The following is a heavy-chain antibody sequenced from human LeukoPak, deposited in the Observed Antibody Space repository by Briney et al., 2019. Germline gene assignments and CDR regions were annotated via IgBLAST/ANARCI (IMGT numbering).Heavy chain of an antibody. CDR3: ARSFLGDWYFDL. CDR2: IYYSGST. J-gene: IGHJ2*01. CDR1: GGSISSYY. D-gene: IGHD1-26*01. V-gene: IGHV4-59*01. Sequence: SETLSLTCTVSGGSISSYYWSWIRQPPGMGLEWIGCIYYSGSTNYNPSLKGRVTTSVDTSKDQFSLRLTSVSAADTAVYYCARSFLGDWYFDLWGRGTLVTVSS.